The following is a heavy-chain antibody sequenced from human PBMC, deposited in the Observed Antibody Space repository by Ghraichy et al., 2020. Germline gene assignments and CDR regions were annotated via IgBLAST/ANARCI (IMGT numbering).Heavy chain of an antibody. V-gene: IGHV4-34*01. Sequence: SETLSLTCAVYGGSFSGYYWSWIRQPPGKGLEWIGEINHSGSTNYNPSLKSRVTISVDTSKNQFSLKLSSVTAADTAVYYCARASGYCSSTSCYSYYGMDVWGQGTTVTVSS. J-gene: IGHJ6*02. D-gene: IGHD2-2*02. CDR2: INHSGST. CDR1: GGSFSGYY. CDR3: ARASGYCSSTSCYSYYGMDV.